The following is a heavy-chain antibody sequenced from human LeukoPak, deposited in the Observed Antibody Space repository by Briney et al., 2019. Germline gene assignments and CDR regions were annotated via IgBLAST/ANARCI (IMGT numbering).Heavy chain of an antibody. D-gene: IGHD3/OR15-3a*01. CDR2: ILMSTNYT. J-gene: IGHJ3*01. V-gene: IGHV3-11*05. CDR1: GFTLSDSY. CDR3: AKEGGTRGTFDV. Sequence: GGSLRLSCGASGFTLSDSYMSCIRQAPGKGLEWVSYILMSTNYTSYAASVKGRFTISRDNAKNSLYLQMNSLRAEDTALYYCAKEGGTRGTFDVWGQGTMVTVSS.